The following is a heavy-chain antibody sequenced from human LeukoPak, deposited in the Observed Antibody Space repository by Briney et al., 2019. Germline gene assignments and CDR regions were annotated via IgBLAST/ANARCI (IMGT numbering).Heavy chain of an antibody. V-gene: IGHV4-59*01. CDR2: ISYSGST. CDR3: ARYDYGDCWFDP. Sequence: SETLSLTCTVSGGSMNNYYWSWIRQPPGKGLEWTGYISYSGSTNYNPSLRSRVTISVDTSKNQFSLKLSSVTAADTALYYCARYDYGDCWFDPWGQGTLVTVSS. D-gene: IGHD4-17*01. CDR1: GGSMNNYY. J-gene: IGHJ5*02.